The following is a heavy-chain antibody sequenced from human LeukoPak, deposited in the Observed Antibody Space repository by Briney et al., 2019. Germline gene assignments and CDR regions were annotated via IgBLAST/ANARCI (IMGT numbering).Heavy chain of an antibody. V-gene: IGHV3-23*01. CDR1: GFTFNNYA. Sequence: GGSLRLSCAASGFTFNNYAMDWVRQAPGKGLEWVSLISRSGATTYYADSVKGRFTISRDNSRNTLYLQMTILRAEDTAVYYCAKDPGNRWFFDLWGRGTLVTVSS. D-gene: IGHD1-26*01. J-gene: IGHJ2*01. CDR3: AKDPGNRWFFDL. CDR2: ISRSGATT.